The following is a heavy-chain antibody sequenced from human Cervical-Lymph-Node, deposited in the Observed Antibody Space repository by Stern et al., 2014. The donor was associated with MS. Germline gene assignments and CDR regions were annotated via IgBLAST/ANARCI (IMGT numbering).Heavy chain of an antibody. CDR1: GFTFSSYG. CDR2: IWYDGSNK. CDR3: ARPSHGYYYGMDV. Sequence: VHLVESGGGVVQPGRSLRLSCAASGFTFSSYGMHWVRQAPGKGLEWVAVIWYDGSNKYYADSVKGRFTISRDNSKNTLYLQMNSLRAEDTAVYYCARPSHGYYYGMDVWGQGTTVTVSS. V-gene: IGHV3-33*01. D-gene: IGHD2-8*01. J-gene: IGHJ6*02.